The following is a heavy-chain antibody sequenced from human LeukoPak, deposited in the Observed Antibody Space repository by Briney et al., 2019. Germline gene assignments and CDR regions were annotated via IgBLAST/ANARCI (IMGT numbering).Heavy chain of an antibody. Sequence: ASVKVSCKASGYTFTGYYMHWVRQAPGQGLEWMGWINPNSGGTNYAQKLQGRVTMTTDTSTSTAYMELRSLRSDDTAVYYCARDPYDSSGYRLYYFDYWGQGTLVTVSS. J-gene: IGHJ4*02. CDR1: GYTFTGYY. V-gene: IGHV1-2*02. D-gene: IGHD3-22*01. CDR2: INPNSGGT. CDR3: ARDPYDSSGYRLYYFDY.